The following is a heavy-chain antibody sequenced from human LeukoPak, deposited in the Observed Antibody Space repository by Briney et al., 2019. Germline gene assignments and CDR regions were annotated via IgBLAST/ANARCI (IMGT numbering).Heavy chain of an antibody. CDR3: ARGMRFGSAPLYYYGMDV. J-gene: IGHJ6*02. CDR1: GVTLSTYW. Sequence: GGSLTLSCAASGVTLSTYWMHWVRQAPGKGLVWVSRINSDGSSTIYADSVKGRFTISRDNAKNTLSLQMNSLRDKVTGVYYCARGMRFGSAPLYYYGMDVWGPGTTVTVSS. CDR2: INSDGSST. V-gene: IGHV3-74*01. D-gene: IGHD3-10*01.